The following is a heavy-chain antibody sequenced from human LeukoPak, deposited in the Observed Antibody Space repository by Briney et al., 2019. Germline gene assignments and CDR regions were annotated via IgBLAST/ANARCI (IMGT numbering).Heavy chain of an antibody. Sequence: GGSLRLSCAASGFTFGTSWMSWFRRAPGTGLQWVAHTSPNGRDTYYVDSVKGRFTISRDNSNNTLFLHLNSLRGEDTAVYYCTRNSGWYGLSWGQGTLVTVSS. CDR2: TSPNGRDT. CDR1: GFTFGTSW. D-gene: IGHD6-19*01. V-gene: IGHV3-7*03. J-gene: IGHJ1*01. CDR3: TRNSGWYGLS.